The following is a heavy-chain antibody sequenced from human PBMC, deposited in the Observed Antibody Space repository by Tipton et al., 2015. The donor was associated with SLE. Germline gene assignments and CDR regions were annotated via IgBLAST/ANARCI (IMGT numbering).Heavy chain of an antibody. V-gene: IGHV4-31*03. CDR1: GGSISSGGYY. J-gene: IGHJ6*02. CDR2: IYYSGST. D-gene: IGHD6-6*01. CDR3: ARDVGEYRSSAGSYGMDV. Sequence: TLSLTCTVSGGSISSGGYYWTWIRQYPGKGLEWIGYIYYSGSTYYNPSLKSRVTISVDTSMNQFSLKLSSVTAADTAVYYCARDVGEYRSSAGSYGMDVWGQGTPVPVSS.